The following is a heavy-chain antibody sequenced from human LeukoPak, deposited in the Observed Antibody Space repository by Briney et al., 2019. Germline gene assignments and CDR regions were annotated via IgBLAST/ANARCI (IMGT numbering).Heavy chain of an antibody. CDR3: ARDRGKGDAPYWYFDL. V-gene: IGHV3-20*04. Sequence: GGSLRLSCAASGFSFDDYGLTWVRQAPGKGLEWVSGINWNGDSTDYADSVKGRFTISRDNAKNSLYLLMNSLRAEDTAVYYCARDRGKGDAPYWYFDLWGRGTLVTVSS. CDR1: GFSFDDYG. CDR2: INWNGDST. D-gene: IGHD2-21*02. J-gene: IGHJ2*01.